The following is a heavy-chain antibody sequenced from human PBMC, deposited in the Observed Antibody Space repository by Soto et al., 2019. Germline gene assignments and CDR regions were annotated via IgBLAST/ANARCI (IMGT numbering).Heavy chain of an antibody. D-gene: IGHD3-10*01. CDR3: ATRTDYYYGSGSLGGMDV. CDR1: GGSISSGSYY. V-gene: IGHV4-31*03. Sequence: QVQLQESGPGLVKPSQTLSLTCTVSGGSISSGSYYWSWIRQLPGKGLEWIGYIYYSGSTYYNPSPQSRVNISVETSKNQFSLKLNSVTAAETAVYYCATRTDYYYGSGSLGGMDVWGQGTTVTVSS. CDR2: IYYSGST. J-gene: IGHJ6*02.